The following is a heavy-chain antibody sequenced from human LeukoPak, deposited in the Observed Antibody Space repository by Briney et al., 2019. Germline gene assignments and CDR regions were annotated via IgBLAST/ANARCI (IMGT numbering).Heavy chain of an antibody. CDR3: ARLRYCSSTSCCTTRGPNWFDP. CDR1: GGSISSSSYY. V-gene: IGHV4-39*01. D-gene: IGHD2-2*01. Sequence: SETLSLTCTVSGGSISSSSYYWGWIRQPPGKGLEWIGSIYYSGSTYYNPSLKSRVTISVDTSKNQFSLKLSSVTAADTAVYYCARLRYCSSTSCCTTRGPNWFDPWGQGTLVTVSS. CDR2: IYYSGST. J-gene: IGHJ5*02.